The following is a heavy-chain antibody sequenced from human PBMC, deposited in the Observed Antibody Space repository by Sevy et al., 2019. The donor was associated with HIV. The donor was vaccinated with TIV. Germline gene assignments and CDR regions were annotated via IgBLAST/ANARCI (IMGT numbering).Heavy chain of an antibody. CDR2: ISGSGGST. CDR3: AKDGDQRGYGGYYHAFSY. D-gene: IGHD5-12*01. CDR1: GFTFSSYA. Sequence: GGSLRLSCAASGFTFSSYAMSWVRRAPEKGLEWVSAISGSGGSTDYADSVKGRFTISRDNSKNTLYLQMNSLRAEDTAVYYCAKDGDQRGYGGYYHAFSYWGQGTLVTVSS. V-gene: IGHV3-23*01. J-gene: IGHJ4*02.